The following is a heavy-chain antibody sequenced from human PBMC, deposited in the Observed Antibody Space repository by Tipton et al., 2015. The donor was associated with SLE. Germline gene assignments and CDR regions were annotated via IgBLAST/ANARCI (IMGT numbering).Heavy chain of an antibody. CDR3: ARRRFQSASDY. V-gene: IGHV4-39*07. D-gene: IGHD2-21*01. CDR2: IYYIGRT. J-gene: IGHJ4*02. CDR1: GGSISSSNNY. Sequence: TLSLTCTVSGGSISSSNNYWDWISQPPGKGLEWIGTIYYIGRTDYNPSLKSRVTMSVDTSMNQFSLKLSSVTAADTAVYYCARRRFQSASDYWGQGTLVSVSS.